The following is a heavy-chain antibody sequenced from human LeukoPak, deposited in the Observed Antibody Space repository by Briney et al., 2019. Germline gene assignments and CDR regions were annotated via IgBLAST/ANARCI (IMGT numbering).Heavy chain of an antibody. CDR2: INHSGST. J-gene: IGHJ5*02. CDR3: ARGGGFDP. CDR1: GGSFSGYY. V-gene: IGHV4-34*01. Sequence: SETLSLTCAVYGGSFSGYYWSWIRQPPGKGLEWIGEINHSGSTNYNPSLKSRVTISVDTTKNQFSLRLSSVTAADTAVYYCARGGGFDPWGQGTLVTVSS.